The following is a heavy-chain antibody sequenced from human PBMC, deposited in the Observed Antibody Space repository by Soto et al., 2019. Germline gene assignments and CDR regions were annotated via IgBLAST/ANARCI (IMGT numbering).Heavy chain of an antibody. CDR3: ARGPLVVLNYFES. CDR2: IFPLTDIP. J-gene: IGHJ4*02. CDR1: GGTFRNYP. V-gene: IGHV1-69*02. Sequence: QVQLVQSGTEVKKPGSSVKVSCKASGGTFRNYPINWVRQAPGQGLEWMGSIFPLTDIPDYAQNFQARLTISADKSTSTAYMELISLTSDDTAMYFCARGPLVVLNYFESRGQGTLVTVSS.